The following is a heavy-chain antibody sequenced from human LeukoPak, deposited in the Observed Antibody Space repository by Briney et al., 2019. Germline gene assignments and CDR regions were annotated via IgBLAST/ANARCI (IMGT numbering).Heavy chain of an antibody. V-gene: IGHV3-23*01. Sequence: PGGSLRLSCAASGFTFSNYAMSWVRQAPGKGLEWVSSISGGDGGASLADSVKGRFTISRNNSKNTLYLQMNSLRAADTAVYYCTKGFWLGLARGWCYYGMDVWGQGTTVTVSS. CDR3: TKGFWLGLARGWCYYGMDV. CDR1: GFTFSNYA. CDR2: ISGGDGGA. J-gene: IGHJ6*02. D-gene: IGHD5-18*01.